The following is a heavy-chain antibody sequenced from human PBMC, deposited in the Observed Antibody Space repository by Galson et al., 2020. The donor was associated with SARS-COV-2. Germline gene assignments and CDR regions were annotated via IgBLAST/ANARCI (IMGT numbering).Heavy chain of an antibody. CDR1: GYTLTGYY. Sequence: ASVKVSCKASGYTLTGYYMHWVRQAPGQGLEWMGWINPNSGGTNYAQKFQGRVTMTRDTSISTAYMELSRLRSDDTAVYYCASARGPDYYDSSGYLDYWGQGTLVTVSS. D-gene: IGHD3-22*01. CDR3: ASARGPDYYDSSGYLDY. V-gene: IGHV1-2*02. J-gene: IGHJ4*02. CDR2: INPNSGGT.